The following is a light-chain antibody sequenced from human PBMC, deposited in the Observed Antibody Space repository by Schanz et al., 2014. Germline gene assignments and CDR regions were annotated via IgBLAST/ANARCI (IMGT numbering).Light chain of an antibody. CDR3: QQSYTTPLWT. J-gene: IGKJ2*01. CDR1: QSIGTW. V-gene: IGKV1-5*01. CDR2: DGS. Sequence: DVQMPQSPSTLSASVGDRVTITCRASQSIGTWLAWYQQKPGKVPKLLIYDGSTLESGVSSRFSGSGSGTDFTLTISSLHPEDFATYYCQQSYTTPLWTFGQGTKLEIK.